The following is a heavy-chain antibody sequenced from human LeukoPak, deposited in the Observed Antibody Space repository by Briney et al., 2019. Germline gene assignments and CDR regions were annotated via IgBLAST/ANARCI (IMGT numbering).Heavy chain of an antibody. Sequence: GGSLRLSCAASGLTLSNYWMHWVRQAPGKGLVWVSRINSDGSSTSYAESVKGRFTVSRDNAKNTLYLQMNSLRAEDTAVYYCARDPYSSGSLWGQGTLVTVSS. D-gene: IGHD3-10*01. CDR3: ARDPYSSGSL. J-gene: IGHJ4*02. V-gene: IGHV3-74*01. CDR1: GLTLSNYW. CDR2: INSDGSST.